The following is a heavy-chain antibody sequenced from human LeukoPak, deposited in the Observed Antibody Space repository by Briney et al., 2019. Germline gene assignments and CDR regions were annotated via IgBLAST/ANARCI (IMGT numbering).Heavy chain of an antibody. CDR3: VRGRYSSTTDCYNWFDP. V-gene: IGHV4-34*01. D-gene: IGHD3-16*01. Sequence: PSETLSLTCAVYGGSFNDFYWTWIRRTPGKGLEWIGEINHSGSATYSSSLKSRAIISADTSKNQFSLKLTSVTAANTAVYYCVRGRYSSTTDCYNWFDPWGRGTPVTVSS. J-gene: IGHJ5*02. CDR1: GGSFNDFY. CDR2: INHSGSA.